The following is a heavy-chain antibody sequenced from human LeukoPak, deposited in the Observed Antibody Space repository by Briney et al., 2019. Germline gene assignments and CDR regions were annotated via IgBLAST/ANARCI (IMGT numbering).Heavy chain of an antibody. D-gene: IGHD6-19*01. CDR1: GFTFSSYG. CDR2: IRYDGSNE. Sequence: GGSLRLSCAASGFTFSSYGMHWVRQAPGKGLEWVAFIRYDGSNEYYADSVKGRFTISRDNSKNTLYLQMSSLRAEDTAVYYCAKDMSGWTYFDYWGQGTLVTVSS. J-gene: IGHJ4*02. CDR3: AKDMSGWTYFDY. V-gene: IGHV3-30*02.